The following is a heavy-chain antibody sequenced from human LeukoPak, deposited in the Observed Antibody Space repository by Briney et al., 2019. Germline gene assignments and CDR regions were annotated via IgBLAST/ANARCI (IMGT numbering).Heavy chain of an antibody. CDR1: GFVLSDYG. Sequence: GGSLRLSCAASGFVLSDYGIHWVRQGIGKGLDWVSGIGSAGDKYYAGSVRGRFTISRENAENFVYLQMNGLRAEDTAIYYCVRAKRETSSRPWTSGMDVWGQGTTVTVSS. V-gene: IGHV3-13*01. CDR2: IGSAGDK. J-gene: IGHJ6*02. D-gene: IGHD3/OR15-3a*01. CDR3: VRAKRETSSRPWTSGMDV.